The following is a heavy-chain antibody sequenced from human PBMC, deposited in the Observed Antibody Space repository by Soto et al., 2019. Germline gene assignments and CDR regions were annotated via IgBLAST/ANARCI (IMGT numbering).Heavy chain of an antibody. Sequence: EVQLLESGGGLVQPGGSLRLSCAASGFTFSSYAMRWVRQAPGKGLEWVSAISGSGGSTYYADSVKGRFTISRDNSKNPLYLQMNSLRAEETAVYYCARRGSGSYYDYWGQGTLVTVSS. V-gene: IGHV3-23*01. CDR2: ISGSGGST. D-gene: IGHD1-26*01. CDR1: GFTFSSYA. CDR3: ARRGSGSYYDY. J-gene: IGHJ4*02.